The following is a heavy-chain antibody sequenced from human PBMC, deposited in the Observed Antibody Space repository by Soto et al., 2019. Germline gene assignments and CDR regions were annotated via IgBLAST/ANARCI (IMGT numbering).Heavy chain of an antibody. CDR2: IIPVIDTA. Sequence: GASVKVSCKVSGGTFNIRWVRQAPGQGLEWMGGIIPVIDTANYARKFQGRVVISADRATNIVYMEMMSLTLEDTAVYYCARGSGADAFDIWGQGTMVTVPS. J-gene: IGHJ3*02. D-gene: IGHD7-27*01. CDR1: GGTFN. CDR3: ARGSGADAFDI. V-gene: IGHV1-69*06.